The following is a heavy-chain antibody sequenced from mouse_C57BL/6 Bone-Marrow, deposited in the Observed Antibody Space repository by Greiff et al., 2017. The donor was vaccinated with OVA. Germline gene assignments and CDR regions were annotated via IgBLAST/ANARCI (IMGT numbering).Heavy chain of an antibody. J-gene: IGHJ4*01. D-gene: IGHD3-2*02. CDR3: ARHGGSSGPYAMDY. Sequence: EVKLMESGGGLVQPGGSLKLSCAASGFTFSDYYMYWVRQTPEKRLEWVAYISNGGGSTYYPDTVKGRFTISRDNAKNTLYLQMSRLKSEDTAMYYCARHGGSSGPYAMDYWGQGTSVTVSS. CDR1: GFTFSDYY. V-gene: IGHV5-12*01. CDR2: ISNGGGST.